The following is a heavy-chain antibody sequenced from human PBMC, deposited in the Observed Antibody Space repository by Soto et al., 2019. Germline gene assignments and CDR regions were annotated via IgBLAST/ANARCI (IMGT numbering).Heavy chain of an antibody. CDR3: ARDILAAAGSNYYYYYGMDV. D-gene: IGHD6-13*01. J-gene: IGHJ6*02. CDR1: GYTFTGYY. CDR2: INPNSGGT. V-gene: IGHV1-2*04. Sequence: GASVKVSCKASGYTFTGYYMHWVRQAPGQGLEWMGWINPNSGGTNYAQKFQGWVTMTRDTSISTAYMELSRLRSDDTAVYYCARDILAAAGSNYYYYYGMDVWGQGTTVTVSS.